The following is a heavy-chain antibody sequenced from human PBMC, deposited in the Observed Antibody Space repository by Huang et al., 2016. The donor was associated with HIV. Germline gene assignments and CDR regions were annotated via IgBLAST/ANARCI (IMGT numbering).Heavy chain of an antibody. CDR2: ISHYNRHT. J-gene: IGHJ3*01. D-gene: IGHD3-22*01. Sequence: QVKLVQSGAEVKKPGASVKVSCKASGYTFTDYGISLVRQAPGQGLEWVVLISHYNRHTDSQRKVSVRVTMTTDTSTITAYMELRSLTSDDTAVYYCARDRGRHYYDTTGYRTYDGFDFWGRGTMVSVSS. CDR1: GYTFTDYG. CDR3: ARDRGRHYYDTTGYRTYDGFDF. V-gene: IGHV1-18*04.